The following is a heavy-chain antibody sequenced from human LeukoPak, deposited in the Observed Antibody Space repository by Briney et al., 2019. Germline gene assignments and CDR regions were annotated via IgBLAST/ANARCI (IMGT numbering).Heavy chain of an antibody. CDR2: ISGSGGST. Sequence: GGSLRLSCAASGFTFSSYAMSWVRQAPGKGLEWVSAISGSGGSTYYADSVKGRFTISRDNSKNTLYLQMNSLRAEDTAVYYCAKDNQQWLVPPYAYMDVWGKGTTVTVSS. D-gene: IGHD6-19*01. CDR1: GFTFSSYA. CDR3: AKDNQQWLVPPYAYMDV. V-gene: IGHV3-23*01. J-gene: IGHJ6*03.